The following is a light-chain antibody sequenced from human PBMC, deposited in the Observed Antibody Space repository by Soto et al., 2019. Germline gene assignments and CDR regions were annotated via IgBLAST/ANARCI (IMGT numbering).Light chain of an antibody. J-gene: IGLJ3*02. CDR2: EDN. Sequence: NFMLTQPHSVSESPGKTVTISCTCSSGSIATNYVQWYQQRPGSAPTTVIYEDNQRPSGVPDRFSGSIDKSSNSASLTISGLKTEDEADYYCQSYDSNNQWVFGGGTKLTVL. CDR1: SGSIATNY. V-gene: IGLV6-57*02. CDR3: QSYDSNNQWV.